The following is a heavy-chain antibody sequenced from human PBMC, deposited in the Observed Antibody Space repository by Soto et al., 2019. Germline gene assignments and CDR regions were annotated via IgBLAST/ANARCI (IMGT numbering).Heavy chain of an antibody. V-gene: IGHV3-33*01. CDR3: ARDPRTIVVVPAAPKYYYYYYMDV. D-gene: IGHD2-2*01. Sequence: GGSLRLSCAASGFTFSSYGMHWVCQAPGKGLEWVAVIWYDGSNKYYADSVKGRFTISRDNSKNTLYLQMNSLRAEDTAVYYCARDPRTIVVVPAAPKYYYYYYMDVWGKGTTVTVSS. CDR2: IWYDGSNK. CDR1: GFTFSSYG. J-gene: IGHJ6*03.